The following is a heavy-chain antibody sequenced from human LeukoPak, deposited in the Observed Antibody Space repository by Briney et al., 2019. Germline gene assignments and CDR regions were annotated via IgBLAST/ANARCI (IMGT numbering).Heavy chain of an antibody. V-gene: IGHV1-69*04. D-gene: IGHD6-13*01. CDR3: ARGLGIAAAGNYFDY. CDR2: IIPILGIA. Sequence: ASVKVSCKASGGTFSSYAISWVRQAPGQGLEWMGRIIPILGIANYAQKFQGRVTITADKSTSTAYMELSSLRSEDTAVYYCARGLGIAAAGNYFDYWGQGTLVTVSS. J-gene: IGHJ4*02. CDR1: GGTFSSYA.